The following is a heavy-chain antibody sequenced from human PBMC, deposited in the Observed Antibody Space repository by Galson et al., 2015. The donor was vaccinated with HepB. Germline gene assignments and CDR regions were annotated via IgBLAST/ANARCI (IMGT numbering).Heavy chain of an antibody. D-gene: IGHD6-13*01. V-gene: IGHV5-51*03. CDR1: GYSFTNYW. CDR2: IYPDDSDT. CDR3: ARGLAASGTFDY. J-gene: IGHJ4*02. Sequence: QSGAEVKKPGESLEISCKGSGYSFTNYWIGWGRQMPGKGLEWMGIIYPDDSDTRYSPSFQGQVTISADKSINTGYLQWSSLKASDTAMYFCARGLAASGTFDYWGQGTLVTVSS.